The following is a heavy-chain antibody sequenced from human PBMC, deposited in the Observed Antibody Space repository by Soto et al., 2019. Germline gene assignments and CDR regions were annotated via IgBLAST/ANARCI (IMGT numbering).Heavy chain of an antibody. CDR3: ARDPSDYYYGFDY. V-gene: IGHV1-3*01. Sequence: GAAVKVSCKASGYTFTSYAMHWVRQAPGQRLEWMGWINAGNGNTKYSQKFQGRVTITRDTSASTADMELSSLRSEDTAVYYCARDPSDYYYGFDYWGQGTLVTVSS. J-gene: IGHJ4*02. CDR1: GYTFTSYA. CDR2: INAGNGNT. D-gene: IGHD3-22*01.